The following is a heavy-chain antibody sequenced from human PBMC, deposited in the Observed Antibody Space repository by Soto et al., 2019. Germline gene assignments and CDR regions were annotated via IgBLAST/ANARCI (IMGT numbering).Heavy chain of an antibody. J-gene: IGHJ6*02. D-gene: IGHD6-6*01. V-gene: IGHV1-2*02. CDR3: AYETPSSSSYYYYGMDV. CDR1: EYTFTGYY. Sequence: ASVKVSCKASEYTFTGYYMPWVRQAPGQGREWMGWINANSGGTNYAQKFQGRVTKTRDTSISTAYMELSRLRSDDTAVYYCAYETPSSSSYYYYGMDVWGQGTTVTVSS. CDR2: INANSGGT.